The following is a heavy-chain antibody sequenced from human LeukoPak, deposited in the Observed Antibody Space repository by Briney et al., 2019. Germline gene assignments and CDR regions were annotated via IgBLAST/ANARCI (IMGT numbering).Heavy chain of an antibody. CDR2: ICYSGTT. CDR1: GASISSGGYC. Sequence: PSGTLSLTCTVSGASISSGGYCWSWIRQHPGKGLEWIGYICYSGTTYYNPSLKSRVTISVDMSGNQFSLKLSSVTAADTAVYYCANYGAGTYRFDPWGQGTLVTVSS. CDR3: ANYGAGTYRFDP. J-gene: IGHJ5*02. V-gene: IGHV4-31*03. D-gene: IGHD3-10*01.